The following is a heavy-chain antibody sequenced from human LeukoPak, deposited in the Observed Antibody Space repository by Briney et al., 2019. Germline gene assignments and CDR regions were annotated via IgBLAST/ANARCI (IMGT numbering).Heavy chain of an antibody. J-gene: IGHJ3*02. CDR2: ISSSSSYI. D-gene: IGHD3-22*01. V-gene: IGHV3-21*01. Sequence: GGSLRLSCAASGFTFSSYSMNWVRHAPEKGLEWVSSISSSSSYIYYADSVKGRFTISRDNAKNSLYLQMNSLRAEDTAVYYCARDAVVITNAFDIWGQGTMVTVSS. CDR1: GFTFSSYS. CDR3: ARDAVVITNAFDI.